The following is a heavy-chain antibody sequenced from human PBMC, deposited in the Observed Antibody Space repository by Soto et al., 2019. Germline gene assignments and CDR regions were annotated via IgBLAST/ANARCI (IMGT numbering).Heavy chain of an antibody. CDR2: IYYSWST. CDR1: GGSISSGDYY. D-gene: IGHD3-10*01. Sequence: PSETLSLTCTVSGGSISSGDYYWSWIRQPPGKGLEWIGYIYYSWSTYYNPSLKSRVTISVDTSKNQFSLKLSSVTAADTSVYYCARREVTMVRWAWFDPWGQGTLVTVSS. CDR3: ARREVTMVRWAWFDP. V-gene: IGHV4-30-4*01. J-gene: IGHJ5*02.